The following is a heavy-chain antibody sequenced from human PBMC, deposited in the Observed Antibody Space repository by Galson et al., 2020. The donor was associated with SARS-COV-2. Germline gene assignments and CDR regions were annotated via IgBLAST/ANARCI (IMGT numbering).Heavy chain of an antibody. CDR2: IKSKTDGGTT. Sequence: GGSLRLSCAASGFTFSNAWMSWVRQAPGKGLEWVGRIKSKTDGGTTDYAAPVKGRFTISRDDSKNTLYLQMNSLKTEDTAVYYCTTDRYYYDSIEYFDYWGQGTLVTVSS. CDR3: TTDRYYYDSIEYFDY. J-gene: IGHJ4*02. V-gene: IGHV3-15*01. D-gene: IGHD3-22*01. CDR1: GFTFSNAW.